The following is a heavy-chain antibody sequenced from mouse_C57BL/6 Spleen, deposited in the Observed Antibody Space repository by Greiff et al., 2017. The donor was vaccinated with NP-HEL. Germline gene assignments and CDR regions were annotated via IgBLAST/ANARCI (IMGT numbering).Heavy chain of an antibody. CDR3: AIKGDYGYYYAMDY. J-gene: IGHJ4*01. Sequence: QVQLQQSGAELVKPGASVKISCKASGYAFSSYWMNWVKQRPGKGLEWIGQIYPGDGDTNYNGKFKGKATLTADKSSSTADMQHRSLTSEDSAVYFCAIKGDYGYYYAMDYWGQGTSVTVSS. CDR2: IYPGDGDT. CDR1: GYAFSSYW. V-gene: IGHV1-80*01. D-gene: IGHD2-4*01.